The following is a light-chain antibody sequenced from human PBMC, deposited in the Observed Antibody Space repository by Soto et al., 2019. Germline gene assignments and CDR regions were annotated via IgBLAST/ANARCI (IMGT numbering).Light chain of an antibody. J-gene: IGKJ1*01. CDR3: LQDFSCPRT. CDR1: QGIGTE. Sequence: AIQMTQSPSSLSASVGDRVTITCRASQGIGTELGWYQLKPGKAAKLLVYGASTLQSGVLPRFSGSGSGTDFTLTICSLQPDDFATYYCLQDFSCPRTFGQGTKVELK. V-gene: IGKV1-6*02. CDR2: GAS.